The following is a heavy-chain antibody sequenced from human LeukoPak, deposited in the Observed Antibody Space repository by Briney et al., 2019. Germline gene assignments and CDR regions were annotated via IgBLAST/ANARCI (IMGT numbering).Heavy chain of an antibody. D-gene: IGHD3-10*01. CDR1: GFVFSSFW. V-gene: IGHV3-7*01. Sequence: GGSLRLSCAASGFVFSSFWMTWVRQAPGKGLEWVANIKRDGSDKYYLDSVKGRFTISRDNAKNSLFLQMNSLRAEDTALYYCARRNYYGSGSYFYYYYYMDVWGKGTTVTVSS. J-gene: IGHJ6*03. CDR2: IKRDGSDK. CDR3: ARRNYYGSGSYFYYYYYMDV.